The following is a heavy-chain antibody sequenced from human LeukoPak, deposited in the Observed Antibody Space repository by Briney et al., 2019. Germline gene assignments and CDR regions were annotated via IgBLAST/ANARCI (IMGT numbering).Heavy chain of an antibody. CDR2: MNTNSGNT. CDR3: GGGRDRGGEVIGY. Sequence: ASVKVSCKASGYTFTSYDINWVRQATGQGLEWMGWMNTNSGNTGYAQKLQGRLTMTRNTSISTAYMQLSRRGGEEAGEYCGGGGRDRGGEVIGYWGQGTLVTVSS. D-gene: IGHD3-16*01. CDR1: GYTFTSYD. J-gene: IGHJ4*02. V-gene: IGHV1-8*01.